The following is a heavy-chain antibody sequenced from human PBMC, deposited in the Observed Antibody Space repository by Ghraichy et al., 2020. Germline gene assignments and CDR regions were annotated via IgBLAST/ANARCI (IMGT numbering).Heavy chain of an antibody. D-gene: IGHD3-3*01. Sequence: SETLSLTCAVYGGSFSGYYWSWIRQPPGKGLEWIGEINHSGSTNYNPSLKSRVTISVDTSKNQFSLKLSSVTAADTAVYYCARGDPITIFGVVIFTDAFDIWGQGTMVTVSS. CDR2: INHSGST. CDR1: GGSFSGYY. CDR3: ARGDPITIFGVVIFTDAFDI. V-gene: IGHV4-34*01. J-gene: IGHJ3*02.